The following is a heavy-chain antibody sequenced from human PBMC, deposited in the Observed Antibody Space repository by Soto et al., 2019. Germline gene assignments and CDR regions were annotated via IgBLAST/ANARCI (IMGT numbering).Heavy chain of an antibody. CDR1: GFTFSSYG. J-gene: IGHJ4*02. CDR2: IWYAGSNK. CDR3: ARGGKAMVNFDY. D-gene: IGHD5-18*01. V-gene: IGHV3-33*01. Sequence: QVQLVESGGGVVQPGRSLRLSCAASGFTFSSYGMHWVRQAPGKGLEWVAVIWYAGSNKYYADSVKGRFTISRDNSKNTLDLQMNSLRAEDTAVYYCARGGKAMVNFDYWGQGTLVTVSS.